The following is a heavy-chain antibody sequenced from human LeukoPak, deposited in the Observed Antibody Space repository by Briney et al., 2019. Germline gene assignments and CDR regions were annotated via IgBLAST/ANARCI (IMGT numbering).Heavy chain of an antibody. D-gene: IGHD6-13*01. Sequence: GGSLRLSCAASGFTFSSYWMHWVRQAPGKGLVWVSSINSGGSGTDYAGSVKGRFTISRDNAKSTLYLQMNSLRAEDTAVYYCARPGVAAADLGHWGQGTLVTVSS. CDR2: INSGGSGT. CDR3: ARPGVAAADLGH. V-gene: IGHV3-74*01. CDR1: GFTFSSYW. J-gene: IGHJ1*01.